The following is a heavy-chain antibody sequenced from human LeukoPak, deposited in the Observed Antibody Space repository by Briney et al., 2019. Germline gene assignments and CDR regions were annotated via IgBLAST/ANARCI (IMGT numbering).Heavy chain of an antibody. CDR1: GYTFTSYG. CDR2: ISAYNGNT. V-gene: IGHV1-18*04. CDR3: ARPQYYYGSGSYSDAFDI. Sequence: GASVKVSCKASGYTFTSYGISWVRQAPGQGLEWVGWISAYNGNTNYAQKLQGRVTMTTDTSTSTAYMELRSLRSDDTAVYYCARPQYYYGSGSYSDAFDIWGQGTMVTVSS. D-gene: IGHD3-10*01. J-gene: IGHJ3*02.